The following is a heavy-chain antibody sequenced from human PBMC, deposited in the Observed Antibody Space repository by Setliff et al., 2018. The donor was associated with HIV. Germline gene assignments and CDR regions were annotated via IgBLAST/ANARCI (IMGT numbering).Heavy chain of an antibody. V-gene: IGHV4-59*11. CDR3: ARGGTAAAGYLDN. Sequence: PSETLSLTCTVSGGSISSHYWSWIRQPPGKGLEWIGYMYYSGSTNYNPSLKSRVTISVDTSKKQFSVKLSSVTAADTAVYYRARGGTAAAGYLDNWGQGTPVTVSS. CDR1: GGSISSHY. J-gene: IGHJ4*02. CDR2: MYYSGST. D-gene: IGHD6-13*01.